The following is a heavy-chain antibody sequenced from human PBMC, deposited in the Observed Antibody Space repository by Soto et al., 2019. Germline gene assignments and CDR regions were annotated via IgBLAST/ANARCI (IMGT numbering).Heavy chain of an antibody. J-gene: IGHJ6*02. CDR1: DNTFTYHG. V-gene: IGHV1-18*01. Sequence: ASVKVSCKSSDNTFTYHGISWVRQAPGQGLEWMGWISGYNGNTKYAQKFQDRVTMTADTTTRTACMEMRSLTSDDTGIYFCAATGGHYFGMDVWGQGTTVTVSS. CDR2: ISGYNGNT. CDR3: AATGGHYFGMDV. D-gene: IGHD2-15*01.